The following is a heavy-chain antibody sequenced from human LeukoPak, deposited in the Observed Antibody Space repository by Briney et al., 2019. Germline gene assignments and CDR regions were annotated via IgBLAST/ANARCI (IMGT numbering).Heavy chain of an antibody. V-gene: IGHV3-30-3*01. CDR2: ISYDGSNK. CDR3: ARVGGVAGPIDY. D-gene: IGHD6-19*01. Sequence: GGSLRLSCAASGFTFSGYAMHWVRQAPGKGLEWVAVISYDGSNKYYADSVKGRFTISRDNSKNTLYLQMNSLRAEDTAVYYCARVGGVAGPIDYWGQGTLVTVSS. J-gene: IGHJ4*02. CDR1: GFTFSGYA.